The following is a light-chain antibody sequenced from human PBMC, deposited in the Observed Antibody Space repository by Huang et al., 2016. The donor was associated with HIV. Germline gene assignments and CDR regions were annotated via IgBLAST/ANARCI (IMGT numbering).Light chain of an antibody. CDR2: AAS. V-gene: IGKV1-16*02. J-gene: IGKJ1*01. Sequence: DIQMTQSPSSLSASVGDRVTITCRASQGINNYLAWFQQKPGKAPRSRIYAASILQSGVPSKFSGSGSGTDFTLTITGLQPEDIATYYCQQYISYPWTFGQGTKVEIK. CDR3: QQYISYPWT. CDR1: QGINNY.